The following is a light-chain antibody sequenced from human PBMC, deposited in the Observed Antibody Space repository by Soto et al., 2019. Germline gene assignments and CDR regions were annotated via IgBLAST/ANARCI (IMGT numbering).Light chain of an antibody. V-gene: IGKV1-39*01. CDR1: QSISSY. CDR2: AAS. CDR3: QQSYSNPRT. Sequence: DIQMTPSPSSLSASVGYRVTITCRASQSISSYLNWYQQKPGKAPKLLIYAASSLQSGVPSRFSGSGSGTDFTLTISSLQPEDFATYYCQQSYSNPRTFGQGTKV. J-gene: IGKJ1*01.